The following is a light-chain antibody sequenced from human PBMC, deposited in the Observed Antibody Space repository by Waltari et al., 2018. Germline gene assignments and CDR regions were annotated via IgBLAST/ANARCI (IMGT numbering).Light chain of an antibody. CDR3: QQSYSTPFT. CDR2: QAS. J-gene: IGKJ3*01. CDR1: QSISSW. Sequence: DIQMTQSPSTLSASVGDRVTITCRASQSISSWLAWYQVRPGKAPKLLIQQASYLQSGVPSRCSGSESGTTEFTLSISSLQPDDFATYYCQQSYSTPFTFGPGTKVDIK. V-gene: IGKV1-5*03.